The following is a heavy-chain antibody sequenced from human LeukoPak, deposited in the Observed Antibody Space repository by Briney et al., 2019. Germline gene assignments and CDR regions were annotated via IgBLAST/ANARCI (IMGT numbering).Heavy chain of an antibody. Sequence: GGSLRLSCAASGFTFSRFGMNWVRQAPGKGLEWVANIKQDGSEKYYVDSVKGRFTISRDNAKNSLYLQMSSLRAEDTAVYYCARDGNWGQGTLVTVSS. V-gene: IGHV3-7*03. J-gene: IGHJ4*02. CDR3: ARDGN. CDR1: GFTFSRFG. CDR2: IKQDGSEK. D-gene: IGHD2-15*01.